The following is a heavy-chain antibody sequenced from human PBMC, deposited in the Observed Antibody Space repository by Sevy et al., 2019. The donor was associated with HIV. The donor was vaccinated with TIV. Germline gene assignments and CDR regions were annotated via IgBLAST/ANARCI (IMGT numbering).Heavy chain of an antibody. Sequence: GGSLRLSCAASGFTFSSYAMHWVRQAPGKGLEYVSAISSNGGSTYYADSVKGRFTISRDNSKNTLYLQMGSLRAEDMAVYYCARGGRSYYDWNFDYWGQGTLVTVSS. J-gene: IGHJ4*02. CDR2: ISSNGGST. D-gene: IGHD3-22*01. CDR1: GFTFSSYA. CDR3: ARGGRSYYDWNFDY. V-gene: IGHV3-64*02.